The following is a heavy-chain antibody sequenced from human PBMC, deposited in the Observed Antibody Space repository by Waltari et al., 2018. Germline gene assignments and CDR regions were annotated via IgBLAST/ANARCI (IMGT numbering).Heavy chain of an antibody. CDR2: IYYSGST. V-gene: IGHV4-39*07. J-gene: IGHJ4*02. CDR3: ASHLWYRDLSRVAFDF. D-gene: IGHD3-10*01. Sequence: YYWSWVRQSPGKGLEWIETIYYSGSTSYNPSLKSRVTISIDTSKNQLSLELTSVTAADTAIYYCASHLWYRDLSRVAFDFWGQGTLVAVSS. CDR1: YY.